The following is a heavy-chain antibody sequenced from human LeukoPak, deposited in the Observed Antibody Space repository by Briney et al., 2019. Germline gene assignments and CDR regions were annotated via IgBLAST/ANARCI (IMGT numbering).Heavy chain of an antibody. CDR2: ISPSGGGT. Sequence: RGSLRLSCAASGFIFRYYGMNWVRQAPGKGLEWVSGISPSGGGTYYADSVRGRFTISRDDSKNTLSLQMNSLRVEDTAVYYCAQDLAWGAFDHWGRGTLVTVSS. V-gene: IGHV3-23*01. D-gene: IGHD7-27*01. J-gene: IGHJ4*02. CDR1: GFIFRYYG. CDR3: AQDLAWGAFDH.